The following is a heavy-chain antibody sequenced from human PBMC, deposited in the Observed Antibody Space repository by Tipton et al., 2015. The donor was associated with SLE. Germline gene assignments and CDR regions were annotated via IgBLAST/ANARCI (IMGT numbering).Heavy chain of an antibody. Sequence: LRLSFTVSGGSISPFFWAWIRQPPGKGLEWIGYIYYSGTTIFSPSFNSRVTMSVDTSRNQFSLTLSSLTAADTAVYYCARRTLATVLDVWGHGTLVAVS. CDR2: IYYSGTT. J-gene: IGHJ3*01. CDR3: ARRTLATVLDV. CDR1: GGSISPFF. V-gene: IGHV4-59*08. D-gene: IGHD1-14*01.